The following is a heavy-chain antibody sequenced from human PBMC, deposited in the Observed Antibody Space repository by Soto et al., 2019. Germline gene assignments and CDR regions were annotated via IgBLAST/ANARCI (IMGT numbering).Heavy chain of an antibody. CDR3: AKDLRAYSSGWYNFDY. CDR2: ISGSGGST. J-gene: IGHJ4*02. D-gene: IGHD6-19*01. CDR1: GFTFSSYA. Sequence: VQLLESGGGLVQPGGSLRLSCAASGFTFSSYAMSWVRQAPGKGLEWVSAISGSGGSTYYADSVKGRFTISRDNSKNTLYLQMNSLRAEDTAVYYCAKDLRAYSSGWYNFDYWGQGTLVTVSS. V-gene: IGHV3-23*01.